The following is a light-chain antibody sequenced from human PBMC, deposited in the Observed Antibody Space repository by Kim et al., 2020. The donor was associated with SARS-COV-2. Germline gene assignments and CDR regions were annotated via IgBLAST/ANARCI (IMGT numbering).Light chain of an antibody. J-gene: IGKJ2*03. CDR3: QQYYSTPPS. CDR2: WAS. Sequence: RATLNCKSSQTVLYNSNNKNYFAWYQQKPGQAPKLLIYWASIREYGVSDRFSGSGSETDFTLTISSLQAEDVAVYYCQQYYSTPPSFGQGTKLEIK. CDR1: QTVLYNSNNKNY. V-gene: IGKV4-1*01.